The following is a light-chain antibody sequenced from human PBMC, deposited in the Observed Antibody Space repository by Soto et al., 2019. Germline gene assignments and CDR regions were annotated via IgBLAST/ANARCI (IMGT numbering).Light chain of an antibody. Sequence: EIVLTQSPGTLSLSPVERASFSCMTSEHVISNYLAWLQQKPGQAPSLLISGATTRATGVPDRFSGSGSGIDFTLTISRLEPEDFAVYYCQQYGGARKFGQGTKVDIK. CDR1: EHVISNY. J-gene: IGKJ1*01. CDR3: QQYGGARK. CDR2: GAT. V-gene: IGKV3-20*01.